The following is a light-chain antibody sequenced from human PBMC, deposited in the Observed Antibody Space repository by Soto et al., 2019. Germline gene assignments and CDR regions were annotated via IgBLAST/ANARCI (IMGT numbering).Light chain of an antibody. V-gene: IGLV1-40*01. Sequence: QSVLTQPPSGSGTPGQRVSISCTGTSSNLGAGYDVHWYQQLPGAAPRLLIFGNNVRPSGVPDRFSGSKSGTSASLAITGLQAEDEAIYHCQSYDGSLATSIFGAGTKLTVL. CDR3: QSYDGSLATSI. CDR1: SSNLGAGYD. J-gene: IGLJ2*01. CDR2: GNN.